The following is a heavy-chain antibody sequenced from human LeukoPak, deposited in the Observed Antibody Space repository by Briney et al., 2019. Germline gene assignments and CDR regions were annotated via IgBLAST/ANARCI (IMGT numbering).Heavy chain of an antibody. Sequence: PGGSLRLSCAASGFTFSSYGMHWVRQAPGKGLEWVAVISYDGSNKYYADSVKGRFTISRDNSKNTLYLQMNSLRAEDTAVYYCAKELEPNDVDLNDAFDIWGQGTMVTVSS. D-gene: IGHD1-1*01. CDR3: AKELEPNDVDLNDAFDI. CDR2: ISYDGSNK. V-gene: IGHV3-30*18. J-gene: IGHJ3*02. CDR1: GFTFSSYG.